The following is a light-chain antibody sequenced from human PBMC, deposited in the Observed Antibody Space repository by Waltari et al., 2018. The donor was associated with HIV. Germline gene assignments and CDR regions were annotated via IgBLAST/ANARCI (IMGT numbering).Light chain of an antibody. CDR3: AAWDDSLNGYV. CDR1: SSNIGSNT. CDR2: SNT. Sequence: QSVLTQQPSASGTPGQRVTIPCSGSSSNIGSNTVHWYQQLPGTAPNLLIYSNTQRPSGVPDRFSGSKSGTSASLAISGLQSEDEADYYCAAWDDSLNGYVFGTGTKVTVL. J-gene: IGLJ1*01. V-gene: IGLV1-44*01.